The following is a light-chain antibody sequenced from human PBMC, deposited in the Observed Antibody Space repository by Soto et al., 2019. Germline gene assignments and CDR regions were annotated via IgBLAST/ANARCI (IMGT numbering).Light chain of an antibody. CDR1: QSVSNNY. V-gene: IGKV3-20*01. CDR3: QQYNSYWT. CDR2: GAS. J-gene: IGKJ1*01. Sequence: EIVLTQSPGTLSLSPGERATLSCRASQSVSNNYLAWYQQKPGQAPRLLIYGASNRATGIPDRFSGSGAETEFTLTISSLQPDDFATYYCQQYNSYWTFGQGTKVDIK.